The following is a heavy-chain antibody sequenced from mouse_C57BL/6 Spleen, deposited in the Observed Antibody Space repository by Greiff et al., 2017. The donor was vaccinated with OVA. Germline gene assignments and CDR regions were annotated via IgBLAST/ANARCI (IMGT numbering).Heavy chain of an antibody. D-gene: IGHD1-1*01. CDR1: GYTFTSYW. CDR2: IDPSDSYT. V-gene: IGHV1-69*01. J-gene: IGHJ3*01. Sequence: QVQLKQPGAELVMPGASVKLSCKASGYTFTSYWMHWVKQRPGQGLEWIGEIDPSDSYTNYNQKFKGKSTLTVDKSSSTAYMQLSSLTSEDSAVYYCARGFITTVVAPFAYWGQGTLVTVSA. CDR3: ARGFITTVVAPFAY.